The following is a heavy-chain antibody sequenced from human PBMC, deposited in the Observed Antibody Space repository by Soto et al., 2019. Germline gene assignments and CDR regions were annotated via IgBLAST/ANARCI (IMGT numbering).Heavy chain of an antibody. CDR3: AKDRSPFPYYCGMDV. J-gene: IGHJ6*02. CDR1: GFTFNNFA. CDR2: ISYDATNQ. Sequence: ESGGGVVQPGRSLRLSCAASGFTFNNFAMHWVRQAPGKGLEWVAIISYDATNQYYADSVKGRFTISRDNSRNTVYLQLNSLRPGDAAVYYCAKDRSPFPYYCGMDVWGQGTTVTVSS. V-gene: IGHV3-30*18.